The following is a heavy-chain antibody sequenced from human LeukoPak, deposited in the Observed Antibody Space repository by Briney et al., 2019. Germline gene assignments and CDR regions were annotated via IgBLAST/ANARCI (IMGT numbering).Heavy chain of an antibody. Sequence: SETLSLTCAVYGGSFSGYYWSWIRQPPGKGLEWIGEINHSGSTNYNPSLKSRVTISVDTSRNQFSLKLSSVTAADTAVYYCARAYSSGWYVPFDYWGQGTLVTVSS. J-gene: IGHJ4*02. CDR3: ARAYSSGWYVPFDY. CDR1: GGSFSGYY. V-gene: IGHV4-34*01. CDR2: INHSGST. D-gene: IGHD6-19*01.